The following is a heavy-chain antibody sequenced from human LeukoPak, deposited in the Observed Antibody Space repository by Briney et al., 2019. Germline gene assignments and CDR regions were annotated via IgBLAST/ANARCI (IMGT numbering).Heavy chain of an antibody. V-gene: IGHV4-39*01. CDR3: ASRALRAAAGALVDY. CDR1: GGSISSGDFY. CDR2: IYYSGST. Sequence: PSQTLSLTCTVSGGSISSGDFYWSWIRQTPGKGLEWIGSIYYSGSTYYNPSLKSRVTISVDTSKNQFSLKLSSVTAADTAVYYCASRALRAAAGALVDYWGQGTLVTVSS. D-gene: IGHD6-13*01. J-gene: IGHJ4*02.